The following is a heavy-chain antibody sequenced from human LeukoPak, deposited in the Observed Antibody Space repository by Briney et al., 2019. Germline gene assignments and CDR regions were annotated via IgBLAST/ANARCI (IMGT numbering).Heavy chain of an antibody. D-gene: IGHD3-9*01. CDR2: ISGSGGNT. J-gene: IGHJ4*02. V-gene: IGHV3-23*01. CDR3: AKDLRYFDWYPFDY. Sequence: GGSLRLSCAASGFTFSSYAMSWVRQAPGKGLEWVSAISGSGGNTYYADSVKGRFTISRDNSKNTLYLQMNSLRAEDTAVYYCAKDLRYFDWYPFDYWGQGTLVTVSS. CDR1: GFTFSSYA.